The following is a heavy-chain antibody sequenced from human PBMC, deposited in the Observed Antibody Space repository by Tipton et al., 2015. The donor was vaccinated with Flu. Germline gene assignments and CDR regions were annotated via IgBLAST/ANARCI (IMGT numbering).Heavy chain of an antibody. V-gene: IGHV4-59*01. Sequence: TLSLTCTVSGGSISSYYWSWIRQPPGKGLEWIGYIYYSGSTNYNPSLKSRVTISVDTSKNQFSLKLSSVTAADTAVYYCAAAPIAPYNWFDPWGQGTLVTVSS. CDR3: AAAPIAPYNWFDP. D-gene: IGHD6-6*01. J-gene: IGHJ5*02. CDR1: GGSISSYY. CDR2: IYYSGST.